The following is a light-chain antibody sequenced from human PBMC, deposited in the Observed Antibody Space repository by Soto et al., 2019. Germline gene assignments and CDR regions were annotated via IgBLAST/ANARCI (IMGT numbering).Light chain of an antibody. J-gene: IGKJ1*01. V-gene: IGKV1-12*01. Sequence: DIQMTQSPSCVSASVGERVTMTCRASQDISLWLGWYQQKPGNAPKLLIYAASSLQSGVPPRFSGSGSGTDFTLAISSLQPEDSATYYCLQDINYPWTFGQGTKVDIK. CDR1: QDISLW. CDR3: LQDINYPWT. CDR2: AAS.